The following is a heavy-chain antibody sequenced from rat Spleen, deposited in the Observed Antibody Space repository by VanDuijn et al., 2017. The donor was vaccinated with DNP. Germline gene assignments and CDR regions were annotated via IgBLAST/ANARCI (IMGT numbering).Heavy chain of an antibody. J-gene: IGHJ3*01. CDR3: TIYYYIGDRWFGY. Sequence: EVQLVESGGDLVQPGRSLKLSCVASAFTFNNYWMTWFRQVPGRVREWVESITSSGGSTYYPDSVKCRYTISRDNAKNTLYVQMNSLRSVDTATYYCTIYYYIGDRWFGYWGQGTLVTVSS. CDR1: AFTFNNYW. D-gene: IGHD1-1*01. CDR2: ITSSGGST. V-gene: IGHV5-31*01.